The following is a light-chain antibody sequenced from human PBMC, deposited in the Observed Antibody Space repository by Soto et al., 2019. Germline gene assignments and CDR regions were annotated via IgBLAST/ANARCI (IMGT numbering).Light chain of an antibody. CDR2: DAS. V-gene: IGKV3-15*01. Sequence: EVVMTQSPASPSASPGERVTLSCRASQNIRSSLAWYQQRPGQAPRLLIYDASTRATGIPPRFSGGGSGTEFTVTISSLQSEDFAIYYCQQYDIWPPYTFGQGTK. J-gene: IGKJ2*01. CDR3: QQYDIWPPYT. CDR1: QNIRSS.